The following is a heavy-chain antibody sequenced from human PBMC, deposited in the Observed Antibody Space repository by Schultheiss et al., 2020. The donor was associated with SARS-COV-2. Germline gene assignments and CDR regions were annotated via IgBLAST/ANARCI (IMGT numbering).Heavy chain of an antibody. CDR2: INHSGST. D-gene: IGHD6-13*01. CDR1: GGSISSGGYY. CDR3: AREAGNFCVDV. Sequence: GSLRLSCTVSGGSISSGGYYWSWIRQPPGKGLEWIGEINHSGSTNYNPSLKSRVTISVDTSKNQFSLKLSSVTAADTAVYYCAREAGNFCVDVWGQGTTVTVSS. V-gene: IGHV4-39*07. J-gene: IGHJ6*02.